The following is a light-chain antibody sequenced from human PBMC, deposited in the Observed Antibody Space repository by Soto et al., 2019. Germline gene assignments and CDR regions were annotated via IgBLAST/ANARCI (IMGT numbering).Light chain of an antibody. CDR3: QLHTTYPRP. CDR1: QDIGYH. V-gene: IGKV1-17*03. Sequence: DIQMTQSPSAMSAAVGDRDTITCRASQDIGYHLGWFQQKPGKAPKRLIYSASSLDSGVPSRFSATGSGTEFTFTISSLQPEDFATYYCQLHTTYPRPFGQGTKVEVK. J-gene: IGKJ1*01. CDR2: SAS.